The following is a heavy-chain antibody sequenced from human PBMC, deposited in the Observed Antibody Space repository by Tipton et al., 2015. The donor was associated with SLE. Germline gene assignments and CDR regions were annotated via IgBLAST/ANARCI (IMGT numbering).Heavy chain of an antibody. CDR2: IYPGDSDT. CDR1: GYSFNTYW. V-gene: IGHV5-51*03. D-gene: IGHD7-27*01. J-gene: IGHJ3*02. Sequence: QLVQSGAEVKKPGESLKISCKGSGYSFNTYWIGWVRQMPGKGLEWMGFIYPGDSDTRYSPSFQGQVTISADKFISIAYLQWSSLKASDTAMYHCARRLIGDEAAFDIWGQGTIVTVSS. CDR3: ARRLIGDEAAFDI.